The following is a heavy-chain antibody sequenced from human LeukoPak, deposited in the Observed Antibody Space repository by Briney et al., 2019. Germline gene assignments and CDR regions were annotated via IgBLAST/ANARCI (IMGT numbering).Heavy chain of an antibody. Sequence: KPSETLSLTCTVSGDSIGSYFWSWIRQSPGKGLEWIGHIYHSGRTNYNPSLKSRVSISVDTSKNQFSLKLTSVTSADTAVYYCARDGPAYTSRWYDYYYGLDVWGQGTTVTVSS. CDR1: GDSIGSYF. CDR3: ARDGPAYTSRWYDYYYGLDV. J-gene: IGHJ6*02. D-gene: IGHD2-2*01. V-gene: IGHV4-59*01. CDR2: IYHSGRT.